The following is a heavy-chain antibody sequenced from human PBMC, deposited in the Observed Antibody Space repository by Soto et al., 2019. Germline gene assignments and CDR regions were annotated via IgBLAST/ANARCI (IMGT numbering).Heavy chain of an antibody. J-gene: IGHJ4*02. CDR2: ISGYSDNT. D-gene: IGHD1-26*01. Sequence: QVQLVHSGAGVKKPGASAKVSCKGSGYTFTDYGISWVRQAPGQGLEWMGWISGYSDNTNYAQKFSGRLTSTTDTPTSTPYTELRSLRSAATAVYFCARGHAGTVGPSDFWGPGTLVTVSS. CDR3: ARGHAGTVGPSDF. V-gene: IGHV1-18*01. CDR1: GYTFTDYG.